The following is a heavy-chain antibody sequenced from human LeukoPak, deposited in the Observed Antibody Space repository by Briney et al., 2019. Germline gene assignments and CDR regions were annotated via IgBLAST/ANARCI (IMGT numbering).Heavy chain of an antibody. Sequence: ASVKVSCKASGYTFTGYYMHWVRQAPGQGLEWMGWINPNSGGTNCAQKFQGRVTMTRDTSISTAYMELSRLKSDDTAVYYCARGHPYGDYNFDYWGQGTLVTVSS. D-gene: IGHD4-17*01. CDR2: INPNSGGT. J-gene: IGHJ4*02. V-gene: IGHV1-2*02. CDR3: ARGHPYGDYNFDY. CDR1: GYTFTGYY.